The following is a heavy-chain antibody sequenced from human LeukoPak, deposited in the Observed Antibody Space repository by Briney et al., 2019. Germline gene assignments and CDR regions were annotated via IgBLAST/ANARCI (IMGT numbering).Heavy chain of an antibody. CDR3: ARGGRAAAGTSLNFDY. CDR1: GGSFSSYY. V-gene: IGHV4-59*01. J-gene: IGHJ4*02. D-gene: IGHD6-13*01. Sequence: SETLSLTCTVSGGSFSSYYWSWLRQPPGKGLEGIGYIYYSGTTNYNPSLKSRVTISVDTSKNQFSVKLISVTAADTAVYYCARGGRAAAGTSLNFDYWGQGTLVTVSS. CDR2: IYYSGTT.